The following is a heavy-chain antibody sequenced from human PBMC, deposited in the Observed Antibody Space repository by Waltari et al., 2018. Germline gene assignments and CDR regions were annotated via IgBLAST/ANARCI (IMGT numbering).Heavy chain of an antibody. CDR1: GDTLTELS. Sequence: QVQLVQSGPEVRKPGASVKVSCKVSGDTLTELSIHWVRLAPGKGLEGMGGMDPEEGETINEQKVQGKVTMNEDTSTDIAYMELSSLRSEDTAVYYCATDIPPDESQIAVLGITKYDAMDVWGQGTTVTVSS. V-gene: IGHV1-24*01. CDR2: MDPEEGET. CDR3: ATDIPPDESQIAVLGITKYDAMDV. D-gene: IGHD1-20*01. J-gene: IGHJ6*02.